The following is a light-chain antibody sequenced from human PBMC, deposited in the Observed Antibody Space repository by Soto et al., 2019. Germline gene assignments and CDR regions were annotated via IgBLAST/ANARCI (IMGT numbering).Light chain of an antibody. J-gene: IGLJ2*01. CDR1: SGHSSYA. CDR2: LNSDGSH. CDR3: QTWGTGIGV. V-gene: IGLV4-69*01. Sequence: QPVLTQSPSASASLGASVKLTCTLSSGHSSYAIAWHQQQPEKGPRYLMKLNSDGSHTKGDGIPDRFSGSSSGAERYLTISRLQSEDEADYYCQTWGTGIGVFGGGTKLNVL.